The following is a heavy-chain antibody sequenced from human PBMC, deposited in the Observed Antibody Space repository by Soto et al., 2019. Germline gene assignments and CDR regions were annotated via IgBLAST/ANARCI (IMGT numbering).Heavy chain of an antibody. J-gene: IGHJ4*01. CDR3: AGYCSSTTCFEVY. D-gene: IGHD2-2*01. CDR1: GFTVSSNY. V-gene: IGHV3-66*01. Sequence: GGSLRLSCAASGFTVSSNYMGWVRQAPGKGLEWVSVIHSGDSTYYADSVKGRFTISSDNSKNTLYLQMNSLRDEDTAMYYCAGYCSSTTCFEVYWGRGTLVTVSS. CDR2: IHSGDST.